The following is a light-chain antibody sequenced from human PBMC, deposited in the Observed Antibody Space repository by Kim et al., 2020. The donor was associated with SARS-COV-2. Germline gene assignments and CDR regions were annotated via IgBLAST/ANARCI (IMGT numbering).Light chain of an antibody. CDR3: QQYHHWPPVT. J-gene: IGKJ4*01. V-gene: IGKV3D-15*01. Sequence: SPREGATLSCRASQNVNSDLAWYQQTSGQSPRLLIYAASTRATGVPARFSGSGFGTEFTLTISSLQSEDFAVYFCQQYHHWPPVTFGGGTKVDIK. CDR1: QNVNSD. CDR2: AAS.